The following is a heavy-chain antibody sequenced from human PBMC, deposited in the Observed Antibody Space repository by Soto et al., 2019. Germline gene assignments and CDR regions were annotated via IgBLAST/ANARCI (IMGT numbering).Heavy chain of an antibody. J-gene: IGHJ5*02. V-gene: IGHV3-11*01. Sequence: GGSLRLSCVGSGGDFRGSYMNWIRQAPGKGLEWISYISDTGRTIHYADSVKGRFVISRDNSRDSLYLQMNDLRADDTAIYYCAGFKEGKIVGLRWLDPWGQGTRVTVSS. CDR1: GGDFRGSY. CDR2: ISDTGRTI. D-gene: IGHD3-16*02. CDR3: AGFKEGKIVGLRWLDP.